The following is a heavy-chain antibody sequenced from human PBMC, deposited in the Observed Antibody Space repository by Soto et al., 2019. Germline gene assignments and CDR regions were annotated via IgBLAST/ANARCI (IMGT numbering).Heavy chain of an antibody. CDR2: MNPNSGNT. CDR1: GYTFTSYD. V-gene: IGHV1-8*01. Sequence: ASVKVSCKASGYTFTSYDINWVRQATGQGLEWMGWMNPNSGNTGYAQKFQGRVTMTRNTSISTAYMELSSLRSEDTAVYYCARGYIEDDFWSGYFMTVLRTSPFDYWGQGTLVTVSS. CDR3: ARGYIEDDFWSGYFMTVLRTSPFDY. J-gene: IGHJ4*02. D-gene: IGHD3-3*01.